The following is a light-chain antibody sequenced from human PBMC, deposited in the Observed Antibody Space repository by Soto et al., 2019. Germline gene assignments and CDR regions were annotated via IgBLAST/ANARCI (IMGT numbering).Light chain of an antibody. J-gene: IGKJ1*01. Sequence: EIVLTQTPGTLSLSPGERATLSCRASQSVRSDYVAWYQQKPGQAPRLLIYIASNRAPGIPDRFSGSGSGTDFPLTISRLEPEDFAVYYCQQYGTSPWTFGQGSKVEIK. CDR1: QSVRSDY. CDR2: IAS. CDR3: QQYGTSPWT. V-gene: IGKV3-20*01.